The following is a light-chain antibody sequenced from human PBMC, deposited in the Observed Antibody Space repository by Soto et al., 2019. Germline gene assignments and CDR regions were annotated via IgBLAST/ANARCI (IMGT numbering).Light chain of an antibody. J-gene: IGKJ4*01. CDR1: QSVSSSY. CDR2: GAS. V-gene: IGKV3-20*01. Sequence: EIVCTQSPGTLSLTPGERATLSCRASQSVSSSYLAWYQQKPGQAPRLLIYGASSRATGIPDRFSGSGSGTDFTLTISRPEPEDFAVYYCQQDGSSPLTFGGGTKV. CDR3: QQDGSSPLT.